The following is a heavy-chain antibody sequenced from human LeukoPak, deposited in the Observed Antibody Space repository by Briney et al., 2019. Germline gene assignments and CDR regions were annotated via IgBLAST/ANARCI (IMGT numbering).Heavy chain of an antibody. D-gene: IGHD1-26*01. CDR2: IAISGTYI. V-gene: IGHV3-21*01. CDR1: GFILSDYN. J-gene: IGHJ4*02. Sequence: PGGSLRLSCAASGFILSDYNMNWVRQAPGKGREWDSFIAISGTYITYADSVKGRFTISRDNAKNSLYLQMNSLRAEDTAVYYCTRDLSATARAYDYWGQGTLVTVSS. CDR3: TRDLSATARAYDY.